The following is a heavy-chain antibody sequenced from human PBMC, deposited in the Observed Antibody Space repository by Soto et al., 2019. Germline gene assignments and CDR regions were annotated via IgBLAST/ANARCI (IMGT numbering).Heavy chain of an antibody. D-gene: IGHD4-17*01. J-gene: IGHJ3*02. CDR1: GFTFSSYS. CDR3: ARSFLNHDYGVLDAFDI. Sequence: PGGSLRLSCAASGFTFSSYSMNWVRQAPGKGLKWVSSISSISSYIYYADSVKGRFTISRDNAKNSLYLQMNSLRAEDTAVYYCARSFLNHDYGVLDAFDIWGQGTMVTVSS. CDR2: ISSISSYI. V-gene: IGHV3-21*01.